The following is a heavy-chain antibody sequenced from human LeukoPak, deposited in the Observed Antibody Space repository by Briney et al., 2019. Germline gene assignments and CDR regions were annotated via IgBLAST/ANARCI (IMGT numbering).Heavy chain of an antibody. CDR3: ARAYSGYDGADY. V-gene: IGHV3-21*01. CDR2: ISNNSTYR. J-gene: IGHJ4*02. D-gene: IGHD5-12*01. Sequence: PGGSLRLSCAASGFMFSSYEMSWVRQAPGRGLEWVSSISNNSTYRYYADSLKGRFTVSRDNAKNSLYLVMNSLRAEDTAVYYCARAYSGYDGADYWGQGTLVTVSS. CDR1: GFMFSSYE.